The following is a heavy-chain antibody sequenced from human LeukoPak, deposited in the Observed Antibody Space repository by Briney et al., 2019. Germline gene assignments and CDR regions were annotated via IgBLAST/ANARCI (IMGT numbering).Heavy chain of an antibody. J-gene: IGHJ4*02. D-gene: IGHD4-17*01. CDR1: GGSFSGYY. Sequence: SETLSLTCAVYGGSFSGYYWSWIRQPPGKGLEWIGEIKHSGSTNYNPSLKSRVTISVDTSKNQFSLKLSSVTAADTAVYYCASFSGDYGDYWGQGTLVTVSS. CDR2: IKHSGST. CDR3: ASFSGDYGDY. V-gene: IGHV4-34*01.